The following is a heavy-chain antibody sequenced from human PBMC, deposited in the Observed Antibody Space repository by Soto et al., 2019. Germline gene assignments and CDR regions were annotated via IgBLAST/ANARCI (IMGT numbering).Heavy chain of an antibody. CDR2: IYYSGST. D-gene: IGHD3-10*01. Sequence: SETLSLTCTVSGGSISSSSYYWGWIRQPPGKGLEWIGSIYYSGSTYYNPSLKSRVTISVDTSKNQFSLKPSSVTAADTVVYYCARPIITMVRGVSHFAFDPWGQGTLVTVSS. CDR1: GGSISSSSYY. CDR3: ARPIITMVRGVSHFAFDP. J-gene: IGHJ5*02. V-gene: IGHV4-39*01.